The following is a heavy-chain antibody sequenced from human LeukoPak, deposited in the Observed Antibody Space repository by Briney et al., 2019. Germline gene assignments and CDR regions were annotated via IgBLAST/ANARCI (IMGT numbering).Heavy chain of an antibody. Sequence: ASVKVSCKASGYTFTGYYMHWVRQAPGQGLEWVGWINPNSGGTNYAQRFQGRVTMTRDTSISTAFMELSSLRSDDAAVYFCASISYCGGDCYSAPDYWGQGTLVTVSS. CDR3: ASISYCGGDCYSAPDY. V-gene: IGHV1-2*02. J-gene: IGHJ4*02. CDR2: INPNSGGT. CDR1: GYTFTGYY. D-gene: IGHD2-21*02.